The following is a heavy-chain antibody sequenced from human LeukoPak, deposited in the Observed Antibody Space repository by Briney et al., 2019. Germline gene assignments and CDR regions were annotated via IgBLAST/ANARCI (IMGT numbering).Heavy chain of an antibody. Sequence: SVKVSCKASGGTLSSYAISWVRQAPGQGLEWMGGIIPIFGTANYAQKFQGRVTITTDESTSTAYMELSSLRSEDTAVYYCARDLSGYSYEGPWDAFDIWGQGTMVTVSS. J-gene: IGHJ3*02. CDR3: ARDLSGYSYEGPWDAFDI. CDR1: GGTLSSYA. D-gene: IGHD5-18*01. CDR2: IIPIFGTA. V-gene: IGHV1-69*05.